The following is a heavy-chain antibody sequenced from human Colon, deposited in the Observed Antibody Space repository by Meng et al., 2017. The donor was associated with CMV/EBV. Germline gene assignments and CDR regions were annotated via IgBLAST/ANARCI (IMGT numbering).Heavy chain of an antibody. Sequence: ASVKVSCKASGYTFTSYYMHWVRQAPGQGLEWMGIIKPSGGSTSYAQKFQGRVTMTRDTSTTTVYMELSSLRSEDTAVYYCARDATEQAGNTMVIVAYDAFDIWGQGTVVTVSS. V-gene: IGHV1-46*01. CDR2: IKPSGGST. CDR1: GYTFTSYY. CDR3: ARDATEQAGNTMVIVAYDAFDI. J-gene: IGHJ3*02. D-gene: IGHD3-10*01.